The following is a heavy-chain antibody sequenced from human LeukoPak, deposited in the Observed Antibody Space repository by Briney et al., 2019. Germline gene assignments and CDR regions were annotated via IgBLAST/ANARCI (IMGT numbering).Heavy chain of an antibody. D-gene: IGHD6-19*01. CDR3: ATSRQWLVRYFPY. J-gene: IGHJ4*02. V-gene: IGHV3-23*01. Sequence: GGSLRLSYGASGFTFSSYAMSWVRQAPGKGLEWVAAISGSGGSTYYADSVKGRFTISRDNSKNTLYLQMKSLRAEDTAVYYCATSRQWLVRYFPYWGQGTLVTVSS. CDR2: ISGSGGST. CDR1: GFTFSSYA.